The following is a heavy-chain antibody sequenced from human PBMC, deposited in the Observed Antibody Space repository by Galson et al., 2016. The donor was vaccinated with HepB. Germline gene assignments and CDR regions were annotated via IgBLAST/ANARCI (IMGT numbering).Heavy chain of an antibody. CDR3: ATRLSPRPFDI. D-gene: IGHD6-6*01. J-gene: IGHJ3*02. Sequence: TLSLTCSVSGASVSSGGYHWTWIRQSAGKGLEWVGRIFTYGSTNYNPSLRSRATVSLDTSKNQFSLRRDSMTAADSGTYYCATRLSPRPFDIWGRGTMVTVSS. CDR2: IFTYGST. CDR1: GASVSSGGYH. V-gene: IGHV4-61*02.